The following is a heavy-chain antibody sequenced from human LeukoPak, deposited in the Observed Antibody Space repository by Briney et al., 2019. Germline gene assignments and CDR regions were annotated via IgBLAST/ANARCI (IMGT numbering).Heavy chain of an antibody. CDR1: GFTFSSYW. D-gene: IGHD6-13*01. Sequence: GGSLRLSCAASGFTFSSYWMSWVRQAPGKGLEWVANIKQDGSEKYYVDSVKGRFTISRDNAKNSLYLQMNSLRAEDTAVYYCAREPTYTNTWYTTCDYWGQGTLVTVSS. V-gene: IGHV3-7*01. J-gene: IGHJ4*02. CDR3: AREPTYTNTWYTTCDY. CDR2: IKQDGSEK.